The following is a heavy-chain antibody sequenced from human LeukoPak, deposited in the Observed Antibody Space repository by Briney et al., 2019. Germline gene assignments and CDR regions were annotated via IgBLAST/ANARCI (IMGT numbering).Heavy chain of an antibody. CDR2: INPNSGDT. J-gene: IGHJ4*02. V-gene: IGHV1-2*02. D-gene: IGHD5-24*01. CDR1: GYIFTGYY. Sequence: ASVKVSCKASGYIFTGYYMHWVRQAPGQGLEWMGWINPNSGDTNYAQKFQGRVTMTRDTSISTAYMELSRLRSDDTAVYYCARAGYNFGDYYFDYWGQGTLVTVSS. CDR3: ARAGYNFGDYYFDY.